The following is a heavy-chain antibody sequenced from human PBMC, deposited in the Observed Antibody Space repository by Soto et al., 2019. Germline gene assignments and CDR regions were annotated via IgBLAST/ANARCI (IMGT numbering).Heavy chain of an antibody. D-gene: IGHD3-10*01. CDR1: GGSISSYY. J-gene: IGHJ2*01. Sequence: QVQLQESGPGLVKPSETLSLTCTVSGGSISSYYWSWIRQPPGKGLEWIGYIYYSGSTNYNPSLKSGVTISVDTSKNQFSLKLSSVTAADTAVYYCARGYYYGSGSYYKDWYFDLWGRGTLVTVSS. CDR3: ARGYYYGSGSYYKDWYFDL. V-gene: IGHV4-59*01. CDR2: IYYSGST.